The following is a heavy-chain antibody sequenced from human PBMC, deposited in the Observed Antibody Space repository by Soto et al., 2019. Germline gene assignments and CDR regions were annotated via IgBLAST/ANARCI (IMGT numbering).Heavy chain of an antibody. CDR3: AKDYDSSGYYPNAEYFQH. J-gene: IGHJ1*01. CDR1: GFTFSSYG. V-gene: IGHV3-23*01. CDR2: ISGSGGST. Sequence: PGGSLRLSCAASGFTFSSYGMSWVRQAPGKGLEWVSGISGSGGSTYYADSVKGRFTISRDNSKNTLYLQMNSLRAEDTAIYYCAKDYDSSGYYPNAEYFQHWGQGT. D-gene: IGHD3-22*01.